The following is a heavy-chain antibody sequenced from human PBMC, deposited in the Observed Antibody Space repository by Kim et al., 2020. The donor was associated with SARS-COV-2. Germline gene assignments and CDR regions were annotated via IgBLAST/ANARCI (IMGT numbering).Heavy chain of an antibody. CDR2: INPNSGGT. Sequence: ASVKVSCKASGYTFTGYYMHWVRQAPGQGLEWMGWINPNSGGTNYAQKFQGRVTMTRDTSISTAYMELSRLRSDDTAVYYCARVWTTRDYGMDVWGQGTTVTVSS. D-gene: IGHD1-20*01. CDR1: GYTFTGYY. CDR3: ARVWTTRDYGMDV. V-gene: IGHV1-2*02. J-gene: IGHJ6*02.